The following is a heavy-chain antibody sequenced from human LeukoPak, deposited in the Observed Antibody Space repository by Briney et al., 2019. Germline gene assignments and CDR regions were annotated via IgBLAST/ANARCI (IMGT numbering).Heavy chain of an antibody. CDR2: IYPGDSDI. CDR1: GYSFTNYW. CDR3: ARPRTPGLLSDAFDI. Sequence: GESLKISCKDSGYSFTNYWIGWVRQMPGKGLEWMGIIYPGDSDIRYSPSFQGQVTISADKSISTAYLQWSSLKASDTAMYYCARPRTPGLLSDAFDIWGQGTMVTVSS. J-gene: IGHJ3*02. V-gene: IGHV5-51*01. D-gene: IGHD2-21*01.